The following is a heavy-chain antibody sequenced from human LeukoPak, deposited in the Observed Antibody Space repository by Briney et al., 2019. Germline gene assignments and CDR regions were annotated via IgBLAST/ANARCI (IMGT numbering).Heavy chain of an antibody. V-gene: IGHV3-48*01. D-gene: IGHD3-9*01. CDR2: IYTDGSTT. J-gene: IGHJ4*02. Sequence: GGSLRLSCAASGFSFSTFSMNWVRQAPGKGLEWISYIYTDGSTTYYADSVKGRFTISRDNAQKSLYLQMNSLRVEDTAVYYCARDLDWAFDYWGPGTLVTVSS. CDR1: GFSFSTFS. CDR3: ARDLDWAFDY.